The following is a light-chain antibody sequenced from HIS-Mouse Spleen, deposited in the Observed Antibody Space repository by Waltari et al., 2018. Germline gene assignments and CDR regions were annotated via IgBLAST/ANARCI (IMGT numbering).Light chain of an antibody. CDR3: AAWDDSLNGWV. CDR2: SNN. CDR1: SSNIGSNT. J-gene: IGLJ3*02. Sequence: QSVLTQPPSASGTPGQRVTISCSGSSSNIGSNTVNWYQQLPGTAPKHLIYSNNQRPSGVPDSFSGSKSGTSASLAIRGLQSEDEADYYCAAWDDSLNGWVFGGGTKLTVL. V-gene: IGLV1-44*01.